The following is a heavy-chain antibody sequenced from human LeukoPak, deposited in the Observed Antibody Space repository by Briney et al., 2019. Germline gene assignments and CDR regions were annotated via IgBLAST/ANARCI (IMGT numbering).Heavy chain of an antibody. CDR3: AREEYSSSWRYGMDV. J-gene: IGHJ6*02. CDR2: ISSSSSYI. Sequence: GGSLRLSCAASGFTFSSYSMNWVRQAPGKGLEWVSSISSSSSYIYYADSVKGRFTISRDNAKNSLYLQMNSLRAEDTAVYYCAREEYSSSWRYGMDVWGQGTTVTVSS. D-gene: IGHD6-13*01. CDR1: GFTFSSYS. V-gene: IGHV3-21*01.